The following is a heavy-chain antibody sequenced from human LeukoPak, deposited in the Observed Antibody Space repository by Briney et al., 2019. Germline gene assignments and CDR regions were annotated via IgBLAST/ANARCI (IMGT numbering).Heavy chain of an antibody. J-gene: IGHJ3*02. CDR2: ISWNSGSI. Sequence: GGSLRLSCAASGFTFDDYAMHWVRQAPGKGLEWVSGISWNSGSIGYADSVKGRFTISRDNAKNSLYLQMNSLRAEDTALYYCAKADAFDIWGQGTMDTVSS. V-gene: IGHV3-9*01. CDR3: AKADAFDI. CDR1: GFTFDDYA.